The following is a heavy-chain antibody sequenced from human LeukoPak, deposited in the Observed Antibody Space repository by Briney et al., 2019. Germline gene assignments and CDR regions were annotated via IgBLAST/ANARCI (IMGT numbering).Heavy chain of an antibody. CDR1: GYTFTSYG. D-gene: IGHD6-19*01. CDR2: ISAYNGNT. Sequence: ASVKVSCKASGYTFTSYGISWVRQAPGQGLEWMGWISAYNGNTNYAQKFQGRVTMTRNTSISTAYMELSSLRSEDTAVYYCARAKEYSSGWEPLDYWGQGTLVTVSS. V-gene: IGHV1-18*01. CDR3: ARAKEYSSGWEPLDY. J-gene: IGHJ4*02.